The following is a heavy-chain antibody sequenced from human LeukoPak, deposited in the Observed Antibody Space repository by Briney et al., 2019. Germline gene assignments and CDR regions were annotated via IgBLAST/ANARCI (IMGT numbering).Heavy chain of an antibody. Sequence: SVKVSCKASGYTFTSYYMHWVRQAPGQGLEWMGIINPSGGSTSYAQKFQGRVTMTRDTSTSTVYMELSSLRSEDTAVYYCASSRPYYYDSSGYYGRLDYWGQGTLVTVSS. CDR1: GYTFTSYY. CDR2: INPSGGST. V-gene: IGHV1-46*01. J-gene: IGHJ4*02. D-gene: IGHD3-22*01. CDR3: ASSRPYYYDSSGYYGRLDY.